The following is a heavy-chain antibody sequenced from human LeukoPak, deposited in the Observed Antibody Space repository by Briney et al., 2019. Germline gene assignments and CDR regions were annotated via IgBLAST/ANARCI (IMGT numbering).Heavy chain of an antibody. V-gene: IGHV1-2*04. CDR1: GYTFTGYY. CDR2: INPNSGGT. Sequence: LEASVKVSCKASGYTFTGYYMHWVRQAPGQGLEWMGWINPNSGGTNYAQKFQGWVTMTRDTSISTAYMELSRLRSNDTAVYYCARDRELVGWSGEFSFDYWGQGTLVTVSS. CDR3: ARDRELVGWSGEFSFDY. D-gene: IGHD3-10*01. J-gene: IGHJ4*02.